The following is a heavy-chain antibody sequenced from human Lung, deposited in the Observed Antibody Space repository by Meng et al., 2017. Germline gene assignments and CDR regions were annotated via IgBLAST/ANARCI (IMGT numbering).Heavy chain of an antibody. D-gene: IGHD3-3*01. V-gene: IGHV1-3*05. CDR1: GYTLTSYA. CDR3: ARAGGNDFWRDWPQKSHFNY. Sequence: VQVWALEQKPWAPVKVSWKLSGYTLTSYAMHWVRQVPVQRLEWMGGINAGNGNTKYSQKFQGRVTITRDSSASTAYMELSSLRSEDTAVYYCARAGGNDFWRDWPQKSHFNYWGQGTLVTVSS. CDR2: INAGNGNT. J-gene: IGHJ4*02.